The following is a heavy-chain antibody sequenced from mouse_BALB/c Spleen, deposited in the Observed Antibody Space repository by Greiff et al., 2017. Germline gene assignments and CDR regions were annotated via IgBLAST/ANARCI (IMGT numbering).Heavy chain of an antibody. V-gene: IGHV3-8*02. J-gene: IGHJ4*01. Sequence: EVMLVESGPSLVKPSQTLSLTCSVTGDSITSGYWNWIRKFPGNKLEYMGYISYSGSTYYNPSLKSRISITRDTSKNQYYLQLNSVTTEDTATYYCASERYGNYYAMDYWGQGTSVTVSS. D-gene: IGHD2-10*02. CDR2: ISYSGST. CDR3: ASERYGNYYAMDY. CDR1: GDSITSGY.